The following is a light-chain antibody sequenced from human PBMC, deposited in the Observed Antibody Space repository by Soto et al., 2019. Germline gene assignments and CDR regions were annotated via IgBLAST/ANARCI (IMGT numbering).Light chain of an antibody. V-gene: IGKV1-39*01. CDR3: QQSSITPRS. J-gene: IGKJ1*01. Sequence: DIRLTQSPPSLSASVGDRVTISCRASQSISTYLMWYQQEPGKAPNLLIYGASGLQNGVPSRFTGSGSGTEFSLTISGLQPEDSGTYYCQQSSITPRSFGQGTKVDIK. CDR1: QSISTY. CDR2: GAS.